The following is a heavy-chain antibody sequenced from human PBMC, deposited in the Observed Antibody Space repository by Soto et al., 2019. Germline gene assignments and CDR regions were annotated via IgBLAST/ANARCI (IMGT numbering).Heavy chain of an antibody. CDR1: GFTFDDYA. J-gene: IGHJ6*03. D-gene: IGHD6-6*01. Sequence: GGSLRLSCAASGFTFDDYAMHWVRQAPGKGLEWVSGISWNSGSIGYADSVKGRFTISRDNAKNSLYLQMNSLRAEDTALYYCAKDGIAARPYYYYYMDVWGKGTTVTVSS. CDR3: AKDGIAARPYYYYYMDV. CDR2: ISWNSGSI. V-gene: IGHV3-9*01.